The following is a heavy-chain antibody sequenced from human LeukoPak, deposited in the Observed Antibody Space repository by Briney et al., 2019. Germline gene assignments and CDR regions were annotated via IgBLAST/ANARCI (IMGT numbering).Heavy chain of an antibody. CDR1: GFPYSSYG. CDR3: ASPPGDFWSGYYPFDY. Sequence: PGGSLRLSCAASGFPYSSYGMHWVRQAPGKGLEGVAFIRYDGSNKYYADDVKGGFTISRDNSKNTLYTQMNSLRAEDTAVYYCASPPGDFWSGYYPFDYWGQGTLVTVSS. D-gene: IGHD3-3*01. V-gene: IGHV3-30*02. J-gene: IGHJ4*02. CDR2: IRYDGSNK.